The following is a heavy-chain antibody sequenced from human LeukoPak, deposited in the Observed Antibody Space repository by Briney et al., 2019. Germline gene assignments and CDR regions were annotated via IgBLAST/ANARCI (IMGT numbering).Heavy chain of an antibody. V-gene: IGHV3-49*03. Sequence: GGSPRLSCTASGFTFGDYAMSWFRQASGKGLEWVGFIRSNTYGGTAEYAASVKGRFTISRDDSKSIAYLQMNSLKTEDTAVYYCTKGDYHAYWGQGTLATVSS. CDR1: GFTFGDYA. CDR2: IRSNTYGGTA. J-gene: IGHJ4*02. CDR3: TKGDYHAY.